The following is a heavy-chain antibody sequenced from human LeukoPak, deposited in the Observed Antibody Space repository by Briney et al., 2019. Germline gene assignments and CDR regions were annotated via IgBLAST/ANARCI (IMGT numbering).Heavy chain of an antibody. CDR1: GGSISSSSYY. J-gene: IGHJ3*02. D-gene: IGHD6-13*01. CDR3: AMPRRTYSRNDAFDI. CDR2: IYYSGST. V-gene: IGHV4-39*01. Sequence: SETLSLTCTVSGGSISSSSYYWGWIRQPPGKGLEWIGSIYYSGSTYYNPSLKSRVTISVDTSKNQFSLKLRSVTAADTAVYYCAMPRRTYSRNDAFDIWGQGTMVTVSS.